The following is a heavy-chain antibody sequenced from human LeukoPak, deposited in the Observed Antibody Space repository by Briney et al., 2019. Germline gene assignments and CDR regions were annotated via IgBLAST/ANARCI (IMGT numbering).Heavy chain of an antibody. Sequence: GGSLRLSCTASGFNFGDYAMSWFRQAPGKGLEWVGFIRSKAYGGTTEYAASVKGRFTISRDDYKSIAYLQMNSLKTEDTAVYYCTRARGYSYGYADVWGKGTTVTASS. J-gene: IGHJ6*04. CDR1: GFNFGDYA. V-gene: IGHV3-49*03. D-gene: IGHD5-18*01. CDR3: TRARGYSYGYADV. CDR2: IRSKAYGGTT.